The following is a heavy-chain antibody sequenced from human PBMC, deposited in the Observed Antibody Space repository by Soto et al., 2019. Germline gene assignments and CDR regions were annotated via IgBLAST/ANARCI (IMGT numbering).Heavy chain of an antibody. D-gene: IGHD6-19*01. CDR2: IYYSGST. CDR1: GGSISSYY. J-gene: IGHJ4*02. Sequence: QVQLQESGPGLVKPSETLSLTCTVSGGSISSYYWSWIRQPPGKGLEWIGYIYYSGSTNYNPSLTSRVTISVDTSKNQFSLKLSSVTAADTAVYYGARAVAGNHIDYWGQGTLVTVSS. CDR3: ARAVAGNHIDY. V-gene: IGHV4-59*01.